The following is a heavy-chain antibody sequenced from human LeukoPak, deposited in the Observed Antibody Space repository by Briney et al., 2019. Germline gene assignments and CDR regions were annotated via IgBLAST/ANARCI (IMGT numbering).Heavy chain of an antibody. Sequence: ASETLSLTCTVSGGSISSSYWSWIRLPPGKGLEWIGYIYYTGATYYNPSLKSRVTISLDTSKNQFSLKLSSVTAADAAVYYCARAGYSYGTGYYFDYWGQGALVTVSS. D-gene: IGHD5-18*01. CDR1: GGSISSSY. CDR3: ARAGYSYGTGYYFDY. CDR2: IYYTGAT. J-gene: IGHJ4*02. V-gene: IGHV4-59*01.